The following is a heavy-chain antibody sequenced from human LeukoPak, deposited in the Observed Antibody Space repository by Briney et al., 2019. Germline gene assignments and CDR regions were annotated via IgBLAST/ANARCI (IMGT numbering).Heavy chain of an antibody. J-gene: IGHJ5*02. D-gene: IGHD3-3*01. Sequence: ASETLSLTCTVSGYSISSGYYWGWIRQPPGKGLEWIGSIYHSGSTYYNPSLKSRVTISVDTSKNQFSLKLSSVTAADTAVYYCARGRFLEWLAGPDNWFDPWGQGTLVTVSS. CDR2: IYHSGST. CDR1: GYSISSGYY. CDR3: ARGRFLEWLAGPDNWFDP. V-gene: IGHV4-38-2*02.